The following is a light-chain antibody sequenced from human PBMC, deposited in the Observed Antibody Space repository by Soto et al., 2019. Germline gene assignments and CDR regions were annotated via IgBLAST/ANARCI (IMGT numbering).Light chain of an antibody. CDR1: QSIDIW. Sequence: DIQMTQSPSTLSASVGDRVTITCRASQSIDIWLAWYQQKPGKAPKLLIYEASSLESGVPSRFSGSGPGTEFTLTISSLQPDDFATYYCQQYDHHFGQGTKLEIK. V-gene: IGKV1-5*01. J-gene: IGKJ2*01. CDR3: QQYDHH. CDR2: EAS.